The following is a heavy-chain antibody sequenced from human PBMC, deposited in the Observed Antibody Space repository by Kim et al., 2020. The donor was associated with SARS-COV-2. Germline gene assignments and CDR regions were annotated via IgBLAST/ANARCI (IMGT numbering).Heavy chain of an antibody. CDR3: AREHDYGFDL. V-gene: IGHV3-66*01. J-gene: IGHJ2*01. D-gene: IGHD4-17*01. Sequence: YNAATVKDRFTITRENYKNTLYLQMNSLGAEDTAVYYCAREHDYGFDLWGRGTLVTVSS.